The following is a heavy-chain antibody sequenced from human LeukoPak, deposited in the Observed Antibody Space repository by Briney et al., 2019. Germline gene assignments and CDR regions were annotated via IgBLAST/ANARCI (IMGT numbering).Heavy chain of an antibody. CDR3: ARARGATWAEYYYYSMDV. J-gene: IGHJ6*02. CDR1: GYTFTGYF. CDR2: INPNSGGT. D-gene: IGHD5-12*01. Sequence: ASVKVSCKASGYTFTGYFMHWVRQAPGQGLEWMGWINPNSGGTNYAQKFQGRVTMTRDTSISTAYMELSRLRSDDTAVYYCARARGATWAEYYYYSMDVWGQGTTVTVSS. V-gene: IGHV1-2*02.